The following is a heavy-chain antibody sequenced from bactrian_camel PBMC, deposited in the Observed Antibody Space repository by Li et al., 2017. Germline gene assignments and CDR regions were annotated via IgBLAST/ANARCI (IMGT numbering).Heavy chain of an antibody. D-gene: IGHD6*01. V-gene: IGHV3S53*01. CDR2: IAGSGSP. J-gene: IGHJ6*01. CDR1: GYTITNYVRFYC. Sequence: HVQLVESGGGSVQAGGTLRLSCRRSGYTITNYVRFYCMGWFRQAPGKEREGVAVIAGSGSPGYADSVKGRFTISKDNAKNTLYLQTNSLKPEDTAMYYCAAVRYGVTWYPLRRARSADFGYWGQGTQVTVS. CDR3: AAVRYGVTWYPLRRARSADFGY.